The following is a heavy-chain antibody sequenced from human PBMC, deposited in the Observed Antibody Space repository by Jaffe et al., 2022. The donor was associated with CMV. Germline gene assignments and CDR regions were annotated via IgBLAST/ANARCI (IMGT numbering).Heavy chain of an antibody. J-gene: IGHJ4*02. CDR2: ISWNSGSI. D-gene: IGHD6-13*01. V-gene: IGHV3-9*01. CDR3: AKAPSSWSYYFDY. Sequence: EVQLVESGGGLVQPGRSLRLSCAASGFTFDDYAMHWVRQAPGKGLEWVSGISWNSGSIGYADSVKGRFTISRDNAKNSLYLQMNSLRAEDTALYYCAKAPSSWSYYFDYWGQGTLVTVSS. CDR1: GFTFDDYA.